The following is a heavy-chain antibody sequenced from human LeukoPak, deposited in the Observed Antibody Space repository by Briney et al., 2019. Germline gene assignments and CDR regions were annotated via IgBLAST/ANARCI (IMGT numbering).Heavy chain of an antibody. CDR1: GFTFSDYY. V-gene: IGHV3-11*05. CDR2: VSTDSAYT. CDR3: TREDNWYFDL. Sequence: GGSLRLSCTASGFTFSDYYMTWIRQAPGKGLEWLSYVSTDSAYTNYAGSVKGRLTISGDNAKSSLYLQLNSLTAEDTAVYYCTREDNWYFDLWGRGTLVTVSS. J-gene: IGHJ2*01.